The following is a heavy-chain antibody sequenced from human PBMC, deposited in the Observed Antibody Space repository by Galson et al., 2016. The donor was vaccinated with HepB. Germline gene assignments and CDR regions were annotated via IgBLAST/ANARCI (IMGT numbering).Heavy chain of an antibody. CDR2: INHSGST. CDR3: ARGPRRQVVLGLYYYYGMDV. CDR1: GGSFSDYY. J-gene: IGHJ6*02. D-gene: IGHD3-10*01. V-gene: IGHV4-34*01. Sequence: SETLSLTCAVYGGSFSDYYWSRIRQPPGKGLEWIGEINHSGSTNCSPSLKSRVTISVDTSKNQFSLKLSSVTAADTAVYYCARGPRRQVVLGLYYYYGMDVWGQGTTVTVSS.